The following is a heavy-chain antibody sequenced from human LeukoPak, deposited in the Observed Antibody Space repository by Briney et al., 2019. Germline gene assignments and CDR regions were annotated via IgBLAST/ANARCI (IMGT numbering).Heavy chain of an antibody. V-gene: IGHV4-61*02. D-gene: IGHD2-2*01. J-gene: IGHJ4*02. CDR3: ARDVVAARGSFDY. Sequence: PSETLSLTCTVSGGSISRGSYNWTWIRQSAGKGLEWIGRVSTTGSPYYNPSLKSRVTISLDTSKNLLSLKLISVTAADTAVYYCARDVVAARGSFDYWGQGTLVTVSS. CDR2: VSTTGSP. CDR1: GGSISRGSYN.